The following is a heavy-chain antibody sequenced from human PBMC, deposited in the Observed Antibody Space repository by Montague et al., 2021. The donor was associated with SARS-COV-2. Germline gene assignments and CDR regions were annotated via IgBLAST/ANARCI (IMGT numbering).Heavy chain of an antibody. J-gene: IGHJ5*02. CDR3: ASLTLGYCSSTSCYSDWFDP. V-gene: IGHV4-59*02. CDR2: LYFSGSAT. D-gene: IGHD2-2*02. Sequence: SETLSLTCTVSGGSVSTYYWSWLRQPPGKGLVWIGFLYFSGSATTYNPSLKSRVTISIDTSKNQFSLKLSSVTAADTAVYYCASLTLGYCSSTSCYSDWFDPWGQGTLVTVSS. CDR1: GGSVSTYY.